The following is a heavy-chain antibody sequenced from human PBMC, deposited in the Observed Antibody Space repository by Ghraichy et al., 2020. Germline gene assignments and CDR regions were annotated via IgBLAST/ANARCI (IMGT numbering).Heavy chain of an antibody. CDR2: IIPILGIA. J-gene: IGHJ2*01. V-gene: IGHV1-69*04. CDR1: GGTFSSYA. Sequence: SVKVSCKASGGTFSSYAISWVRQAPGQGLEWMGRIIPILGIANYAQKFQGRVTITADKSTSTAYMELSSLRSEDTAVYYCARGAGWEMATISYWYFDLWGRGTLVTVSS. D-gene: IGHD5-24*01. CDR3: ARGAGWEMATISYWYFDL.